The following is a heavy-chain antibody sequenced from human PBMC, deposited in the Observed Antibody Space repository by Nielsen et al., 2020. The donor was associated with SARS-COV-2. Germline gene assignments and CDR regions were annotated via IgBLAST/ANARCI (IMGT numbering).Heavy chain of an antibody. Sequence: GESLKISCAASGFTFTNYGMTWVRQDPGKGLEWVSTISASGGSTFYTDSVKGRFTISRDSFKNTLYLQMNSLRAEDTAVYYCAASESGYYFDLWGQGTLVTVSS. J-gene: IGHJ4*02. D-gene: IGHD6-13*01. CDR3: AASESGYYFDL. CDR2: ISASGGST. CDR1: GFTFTNYG. V-gene: IGHV3-23*01.